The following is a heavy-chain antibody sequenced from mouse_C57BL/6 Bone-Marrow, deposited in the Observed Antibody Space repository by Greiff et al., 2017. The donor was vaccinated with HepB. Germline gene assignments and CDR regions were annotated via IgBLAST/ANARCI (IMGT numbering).Heavy chain of an antibody. J-gene: IGHJ3*01. Sequence: EVQGVESGGGLAKPGGSLKLSCAASGFTFSSYAMSWVRQTPEKRLEWVATISDGGSYTYYPDNVKGRFTISRDNAKNNLYLQMSHLKSEDTAMYYCARWYYFFGVFAYWGQGTLVTVSA. CDR1: GFTFSSYA. CDR3: ARWYYFFGVFAY. CDR2: ISDGGSYT. D-gene: IGHD1-1*01. V-gene: IGHV5-4*01.